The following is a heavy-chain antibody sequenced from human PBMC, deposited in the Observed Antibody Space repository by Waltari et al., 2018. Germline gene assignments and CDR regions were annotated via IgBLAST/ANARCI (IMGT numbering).Heavy chain of an antibody. J-gene: IGHJ4*02. CDR1: GFTFSSYE. V-gene: IGHV3-48*03. CDR2: VSNRCSTI. D-gene: IGHD5-18*01. Sequence: EVQLVESGGGLVQPGGSLRLSCAASGFTFSSYEMNWVRQAPGKGLEWVSYVSNRCSTIYYAASVNGRFTISRDNAKNSLYLQMNSLRAEDTAVYYCARGSYTRAFFDYWGQGTLVTVSS. CDR3: ARGSYTRAFFDY.